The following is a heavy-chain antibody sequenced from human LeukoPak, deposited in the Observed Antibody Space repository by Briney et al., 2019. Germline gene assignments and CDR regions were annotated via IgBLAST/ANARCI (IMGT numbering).Heavy chain of an antibody. Sequence: GGSLRLSCAASGFTFSNYAMNWVRQAPGKGLEWVSTISGSGGSTYYANSVKGRFSISRDNSKNTLYLQMNSLRAEDTAVYYCARARLGYCSGGSCFSYYYGMDVWGQGTTVTVSS. D-gene: IGHD2-15*01. V-gene: IGHV3-23*01. CDR2: ISGSGGST. CDR3: ARARLGYCSGGSCFSYYYGMDV. CDR1: GFTFSNYA. J-gene: IGHJ6*02.